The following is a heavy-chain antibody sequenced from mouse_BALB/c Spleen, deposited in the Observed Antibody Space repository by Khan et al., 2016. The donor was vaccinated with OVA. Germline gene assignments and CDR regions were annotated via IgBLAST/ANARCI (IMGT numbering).Heavy chain of an antibody. D-gene: IGHD2-4*01. J-gene: IGHJ3*01. Sequence: EVQLVETGPGLVKPSQSLSLTCTVTGYSITSEYAWNWIRQFPGNKLEWMGYINYSGNTRFNPSLKSRTSITRDTSKNQFFLHLNSVTTEDTATYFCERKDYYDYDPFPYWGQGTLVTVSA. CDR2: INYSGNT. CDR1: GYSITSEYA. V-gene: IGHV3-2*02. CDR3: ERKDYYDYDPFPY.